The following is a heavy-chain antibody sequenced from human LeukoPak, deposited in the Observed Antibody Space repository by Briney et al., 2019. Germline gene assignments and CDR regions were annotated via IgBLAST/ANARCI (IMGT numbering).Heavy chain of an antibody. J-gene: IGHJ6*03. CDR3: ARAPLLRYFDWRPYYYYMDV. CDR2: INPKSGGT. Sequence: GASVKISCKASGYTFTGYCMHWVRQAPGQGLEWMGWINPKSGGTNYAQKFQGRVTMTRDTSISTTYMELSRLRSDDTAVYYCARAPLLRYFDWRPYYYYMDVWGKGTTVTISS. D-gene: IGHD3-9*01. V-gene: IGHV1-2*02. CDR1: GYTFTGYC.